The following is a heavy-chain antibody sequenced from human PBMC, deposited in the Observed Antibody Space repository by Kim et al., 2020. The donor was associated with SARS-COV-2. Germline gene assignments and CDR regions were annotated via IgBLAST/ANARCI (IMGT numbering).Heavy chain of an antibody. CDR2: ISSDGKNK. Sequence: GGSLRLSCAASGFTFSSYAMHWVRQAPGKGLEWVAVISSDGKNKYYADPVKGRFTISRDNSKKTLYLEMNNLRPEDTAVYYCAKDRSGLGDYYFYGLDVWGQGTTVTVSS. CDR1: GFTFSSYA. J-gene: IGHJ6*02. CDR3: AKDRSGLGDYYFYGLDV. D-gene: IGHD6-19*01. V-gene: IGHV3-30*18.